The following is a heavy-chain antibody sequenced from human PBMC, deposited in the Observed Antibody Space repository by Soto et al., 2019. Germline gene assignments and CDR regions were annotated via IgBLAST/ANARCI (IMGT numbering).Heavy chain of an antibody. D-gene: IGHD6-13*01. CDR1: GYTFIAHF. Sequence: GSVKVSCKASGYTFIAHFIHWVRQAPGQGLEWMGWINPNSGDTSYAQKFQGRVTMTRDTSIRTAYMELSRLRSDDTAVFYCAKIAAVGDFDFWGQGTQVTVSS. CDR2: INPNSGDT. V-gene: IGHV1-2*02. J-gene: IGHJ5*01. CDR3: AKIAAVGDFDF.